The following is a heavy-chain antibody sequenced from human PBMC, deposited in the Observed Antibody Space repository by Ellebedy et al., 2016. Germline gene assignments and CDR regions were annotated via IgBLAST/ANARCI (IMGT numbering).Heavy chain of an antibody. Sequence: GGSLRLSXAASGFSFSSYIMYWVRQAPGKGLEWVALISYDGRKQHYTDSVKGRFTVSRDNSKIRVSLQMDSLRVEDTAVYYCAKVRYPDFYQNSAMDVWGQGTTVIVSS. V-gene: IGHV3-30*18. CDR3: AKVRYPDFYQNSAMDV. CDR1: GFSFSSYI. D-gene: IGHD2/OR15-2a*01. J-gene: IGHJ6*02. CDR2: ISYDGRKQ.